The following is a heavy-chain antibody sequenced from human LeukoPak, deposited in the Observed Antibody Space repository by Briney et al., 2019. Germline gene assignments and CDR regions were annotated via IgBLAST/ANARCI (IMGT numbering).Heavy chain of an antibody. CDR3: VRGQTSLDNWFDP. J-gene: IGHJ5*02. V-gene: IGHV3-48*01. CDR1: GFTFSNYG. Sequence: GGSLRLSCEASGFTFSNYGMNWVRQAPGKGLEWVSYIRPNDGTTHYADSVKGRFTISRDNAKNSLSLQMTSLRADDTAVYYCVRGQTSLDNWFDPWGQGTLVIASS. CDR2: IRPNDGTT.